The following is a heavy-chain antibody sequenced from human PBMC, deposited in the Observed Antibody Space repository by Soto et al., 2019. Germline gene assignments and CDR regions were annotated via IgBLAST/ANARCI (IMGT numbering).Heavy chain of an antibody. CDR1: GDSINSDKYY. J-gene: IGHJ4*02. D-gene: IGHD3-9*01. Sequence: QLQESGPGLVKPSETLSLTCSVSGDSINSDKYYWGWIRQPPGKGLEWIGSIYYRGNTYYNPSPQTRVTISLDQSKSQFSLRLHSVTAADSAVYFCARLEGLATIAYYFDFWGQGAQVTVSS. CDR2: IYYRGNT. CDR3: ARLEGLATIAYYFDF. V-gene: IGHV4-39*01.